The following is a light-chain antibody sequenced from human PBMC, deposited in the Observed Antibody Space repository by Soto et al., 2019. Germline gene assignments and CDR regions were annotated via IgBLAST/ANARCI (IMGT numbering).Light chain of an antibody. Sequence: QSVLTQPPSVSGAPGQRVTISCTGSSSNIGAGSDVHWYQQLPGTAPKLLIFANNIRPSGVPDRFSGSKSGTSASLAITGLQAEDEADYYCQSYDSSLSGYVFGTGTRSPS. V-gene: IGLV1-40*01. CDR2: ANN. CDR1: SSNIGAGSD. CDR3: QSYDSSLSGYV. J-gene: IGLJ1*01.